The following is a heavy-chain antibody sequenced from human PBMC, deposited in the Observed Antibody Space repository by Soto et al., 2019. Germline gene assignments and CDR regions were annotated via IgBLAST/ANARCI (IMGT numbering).Heavy chain of an antibody. CDR2: IYPGDSDT. J-gene: IGHJ6*02. CDR3: AIAYGSGSPAWDYGMDV. D-gene: IGHD3-10*01. Sequence: PGESLKISCKGSGYSFTSYWIGWVRQMPGKGLEWMGIIYPGDSDTRYSPSFQGQVTISADKSISTAYLQWSSLKASDTAMYYCAIAYGSGSPAWDYGMDVWGQGTTVTVSS. V-gene: IGHV5-51*01. CDR1: GYSFTSYW.